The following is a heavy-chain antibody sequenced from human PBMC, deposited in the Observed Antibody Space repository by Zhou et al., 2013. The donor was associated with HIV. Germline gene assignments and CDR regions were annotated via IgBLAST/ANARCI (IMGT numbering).Heavy chain of an antibody. J-gene: IGHJ3*02. CDR3: ARDLAFYGDYAVGGXNAFDI. CDR1: GYTFTGHY. Sequence: QVQLVQSGAEVKKPGASVQVSCKASGYTFTGHYIHWVRQAPGQGLEWMGWINPNSGGTNYAQRFQGRVTMARDTSISTAYMELSRLRSDDTAVFYXARDLAFYGDYAVGGXNAFDIWGQGTMVTVSS. V-gene: IGHV1-2*02. CDR2: INPNSGGT. D-gene: IGHD4-17*01.